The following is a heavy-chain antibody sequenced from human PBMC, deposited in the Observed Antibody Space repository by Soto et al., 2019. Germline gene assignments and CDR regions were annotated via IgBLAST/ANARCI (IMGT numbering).Heavy chain of an antibody. CDR2: INHSGST. CDR1: NGSFSVYY. CDR3: ARDSTRRGASDI. Sequence: QVQLQQWGAGLLKPSETLSLTCAIYNGSFSVYYWIWIRQPPGEGLEWIGEINHSGSTNYNPSLKSRVTMSVDTSKNQFSLKLSSVTAADTAVYYCARDSTRRGASDIWGQGTTVTVSS. V-gene: IGHV4-34*01. D-gene: IGHD4-4*01. J-gene: IGHJ3*02.